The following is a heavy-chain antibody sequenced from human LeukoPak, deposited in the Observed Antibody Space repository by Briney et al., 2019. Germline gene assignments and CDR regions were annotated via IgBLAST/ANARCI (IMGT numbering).Heavy chain of an antibody. D-gene: IGHD2-15*01. V-gene: IGHV3-23*01. J-gene: IGHJ4*02. CDR3: ASRDPCSGGSCYGLGY. CDR1: GFTFSSYA. CDR2: ISGSGLTT. Sequence: GGSLRLPCAASGFTFSSYAMSWVRQAPGKGLEWVSVISGSGLTTYYADSVKGRFTISRDNSKNTLYLQMNSLRAEDTAVYYCASRDPCSGGSCYGLGYWGQGTLVTVSS.